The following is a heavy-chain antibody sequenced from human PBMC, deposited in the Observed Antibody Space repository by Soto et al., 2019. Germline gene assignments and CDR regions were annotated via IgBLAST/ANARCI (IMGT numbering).Heavy chain of an antibody. CDR3: ARSQGSSTSLEIYYYYYYGMDV. D-gene: IGHD2-2*01. CDR1: GGTFSNYA. J-gene: IGHJ6*02. V-gene: IGHV1-69*01. CDR2: IIPISGTA. Sequence: QVPLVQSGAEVKKPGSSVKVSCKASGGTFSNYAISWVRQAPGQGLEWMGGIIPISGTANFAQKFQGRVTITAGEPTSTAYMELSSLRSEDTAVYYCARSQGSSTSLEIYYYYYYGMDVWGQGTTVTVSS.